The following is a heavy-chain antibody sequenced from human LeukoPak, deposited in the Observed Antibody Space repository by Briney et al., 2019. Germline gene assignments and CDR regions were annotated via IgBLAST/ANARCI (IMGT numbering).Heavy chain of an antibody. CDR3: ARLESSSWYRDYYYYYGMDV. CDR1: GYSFTSYW. J-gene: IGHJ6*02. V-gene: IGHV5-51*01. CDR2: IYPGDSDT. Sequence: GESLKISCKGSGYSFTSYWIGWVRQMPGKGLEWMGIIYPGDSDTRYSPSFQGQVTISADKSISTAYLQWSSLKASDTAMYYRARLESSSWYRDYYYYYGMDVWGQGTTVTVSS. D-gene: IGHD6-13*01.